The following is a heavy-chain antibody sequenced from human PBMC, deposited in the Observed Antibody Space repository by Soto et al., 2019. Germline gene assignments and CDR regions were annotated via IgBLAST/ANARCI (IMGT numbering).Heavy chain of an antibody. Sequence: EVQLAESGGGLVQPGGSQRLSCAASGFTFSSYWMSWVRQAPGKGLEWVANIKQDGSEMYYVDSVKGRFTISRDNAKNSLYLQINSLRAEDTAVYYCARDRGWGLRYFDLWGRGTLVTVSS. CDR1: GFTFSSYW. J-gene: IGHJ2*01. CDR3: ARDRGWGLRYFDL. D-gene: IGHD3-10*01. V-gene: IGHV3-7*05. CDR2: IKQDGSEM.